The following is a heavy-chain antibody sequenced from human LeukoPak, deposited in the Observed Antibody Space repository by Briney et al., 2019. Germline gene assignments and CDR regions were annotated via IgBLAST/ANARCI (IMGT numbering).Heavy chain of an antibody. CDR2: INTNTGNP. J-gene: IGHJ4*02. CDR1: GYTFTSYA. V-gene: IGHV7-4-1*02. Sequence: RASVTVSCKASGYTFTSYAMHWVRQAPGQGLEWMGWINTNTGNPTYAQGFTGRFVFSLDTSVSTAYLQISSLKAEDTAVYYCARVNGVAEIDYWGQGTLVTVSS. CDR3: ARVNGVAEIDY. D-gene: IGHD2-8*01.